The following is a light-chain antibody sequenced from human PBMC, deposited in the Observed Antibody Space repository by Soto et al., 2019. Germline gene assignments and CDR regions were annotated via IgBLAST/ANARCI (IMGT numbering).Light chain of an antibody. CDR2: EVS. CDR1: SSDIGTYNY. CDR3: SSYTTSSTLNVV. J-gene: IGLJ2*01. Sequence: QSVLTQPASVSGSPGQSITISYTGTSSDIGTYNYVSWYQQHPGKAPKLMIYEVSNRPSGVSNRFSGSKSGNTASLTISGLQAEDEADYYCSSYTTSSTLNVVFGGGTKVTV. V-gene: IGLV2-14*01.